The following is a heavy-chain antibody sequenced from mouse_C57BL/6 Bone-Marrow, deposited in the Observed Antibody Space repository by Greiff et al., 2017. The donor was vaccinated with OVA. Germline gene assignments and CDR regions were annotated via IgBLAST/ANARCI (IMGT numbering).Heavy chain of an antibody. CDR2: ISRGSSTI. Sequence: VQLKESGGGLVKPGGSLKLSCAASGFTFSDYGMHWVRQAPEKGLEWVAYISRGSSTIYYAAKVKGRFTISRDNAKNTLFLQMTSLRSEDTAMYYGARINYWYFDVWGTGTTVTVSS. CDR3: ARINYWYFDV. CDR1: GFTFSDYG. V-gene: IGHV5-17*01. J-gene: IGHJ1*03.